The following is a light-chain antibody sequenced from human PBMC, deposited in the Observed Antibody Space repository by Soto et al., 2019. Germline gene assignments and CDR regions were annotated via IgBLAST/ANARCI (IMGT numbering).Light chain of an antibody. CDR3: AAWDDSLNGRV. Sequence: QSVLTQPPSASGTPGQSVTISCFGSRSNIGSNTVSWYQQLPGTAPKVLIYFNNQRPSGVPDRFSGSKSGTSASLAISGLQSEDEADYCCAAWDDSLNGRVFGGGTQVTVL. V-gene: IGLV1-44*01. CDR1: RSNIGSNT. J-gene: IGLJ2*01. CDR2: FNN.